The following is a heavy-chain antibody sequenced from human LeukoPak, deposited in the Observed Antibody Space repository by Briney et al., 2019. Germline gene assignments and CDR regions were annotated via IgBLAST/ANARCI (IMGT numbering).Heavy chain of an antibody. V-gene: IGHV4-4*09. J-gene: IGHJ6*03. CDR3: ARRGGYSYDTPGIYYMDV. CDR2: FYTSRST. Sequence: SETLSLTCTVSGDSISSYYWSWIRQSPGKGLDGIGYFYTSRSTNYNPSLNSRFTISVDTSKNQLSLKLNSVTAADTAVYYCARRGGYSYDTPGIYYMDVWGTGTTVTVSS. CDR1: GDSISSYY. D-gene: IGHD5-18*01.